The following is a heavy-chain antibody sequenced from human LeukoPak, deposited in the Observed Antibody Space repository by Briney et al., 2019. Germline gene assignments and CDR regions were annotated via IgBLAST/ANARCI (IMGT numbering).Heavy chain of an antibody. CDR1: GGSFSGYY. J-gene: IGHJ4*02. CDR3: ARSGDFWSGYFDY. CDR2: INHSGST. V-gene: IGHV4-34*01. Sequence: SETLSLTCAVYGGSFSGYYWSWIRQPPGKGLEWIGEINHSGSTNYNPSLKSRVTISVAPSKNQFSLKLSSATAADTAVYYCARSGDFWSGYFDYWGPGTLVTVSS. D-gene: IGHD3-3*01.